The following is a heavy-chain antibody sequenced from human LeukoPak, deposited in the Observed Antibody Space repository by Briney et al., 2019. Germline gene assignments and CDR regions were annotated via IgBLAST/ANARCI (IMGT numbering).Heavy chain of an antibody. Sequence: GRSLRLPCVASGFTFSSYAMHWVRQAPGKGLEWVAVISYDGSNKYYADSVKGRFTISRDNSKNTLYLQMNSLRAEDTAVYYCAREGYYGSGSYGDAFDIWGQGTMVTVSS. D-gene: IGHD3-10*01. CDR1: GFTFSSYA. V-gene: IGHV3-30*04. J-gene: IGHJ3*02. CDR3: AREGYYGSGSYGDAFDI. CDR2: ISYDGSNK.